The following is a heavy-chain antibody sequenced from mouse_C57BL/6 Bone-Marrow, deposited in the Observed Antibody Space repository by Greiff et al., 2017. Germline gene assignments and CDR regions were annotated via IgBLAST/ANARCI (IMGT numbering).Heavy chain of an antibody. CDR2: INPSSGYT. V-gene: IGHV1-4*01. Sequence: VQLQQSGAELVRPGASVKMSCKASGYTFTSYTMHWVKQRPGQGLEWIGYINPSSGYTKYNQKFKDKATLTADKSSSTAYMQLSSLTSEDSAVYYCARWAYGNYVSWFAYWGQGTLVTVSA. CDR1: GYTFTSYT. CDR3: ARWAYGNYVSWFAY. J-gene: IGHJ3*01. D-gene: IGHD2-1*01.